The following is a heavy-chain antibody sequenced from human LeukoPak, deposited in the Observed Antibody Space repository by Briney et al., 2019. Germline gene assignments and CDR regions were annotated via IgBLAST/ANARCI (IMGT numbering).Heavy chain of an antibody. CDR2: IYYSGST. V-gene: IGHV4-30-4*01. D-gene: IGHD5-12*01. CDR3: ARGGWLRFEDY. Sequence: SQTLSLTCTVSGGSISSGDYYWSWIRQPPGKGLEWFGDIYYSGSTYYNPSLKSRVTISVDTSKNQFSLKLSSVTAADTAVYYCARGGWLRFEDYWGQGTLVTVSS. J-gene: IGHJ4*02. CDR1: GGSISSGDYY.